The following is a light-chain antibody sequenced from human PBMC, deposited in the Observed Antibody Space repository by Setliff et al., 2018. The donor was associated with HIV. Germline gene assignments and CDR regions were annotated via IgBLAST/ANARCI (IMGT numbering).Light chain of an antibody. CDR2: DVS. V-gene: IGLV2-14*03. CDR3: CSYTSYSTLYV. J-gene: IGLJ1*01. CDR1: SSVIGDYES. Sequence: QSVLAQPASVSGSPGQPITISCTGSSSVIGDYESVSWYQQHPGEVPKLMIYDVSRRPSGVSDRFSGSKSGNSASLTISGLQAEDEADYYCCSYTSYSTLYVFGGGTKVTVL.